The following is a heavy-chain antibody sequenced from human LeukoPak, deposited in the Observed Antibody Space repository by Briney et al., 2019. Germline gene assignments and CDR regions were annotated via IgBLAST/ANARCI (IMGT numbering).Heavy chain of an antibody. D-gene: IGHD3-10*01. J-gene: IGHJ4*02. CDR3: ARMPFMVRGVIELDY. CDR1: GGTFSSYA. V-gene: IGHV1-69*01. Sequence: AASVNVSCKASGGTFSSYAISWVRQAPGQGLEWMGGIIPIFGTANYAQKFQGRVTITADESTSTAYMELSSLRSEDTAVYYCARMPFMVRGVIELDYWGQGTLVTVSS. CDR2: IIPIFGTA.